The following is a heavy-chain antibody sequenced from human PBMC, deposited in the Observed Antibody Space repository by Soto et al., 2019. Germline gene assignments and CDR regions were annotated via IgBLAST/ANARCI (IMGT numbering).Heavy chain of an antibody. CDR2: VNDDGTTT. Sequence: EVQLVESGGGLVQPGGSLRLSCAASGFTFSTYYMHWVRQAPGQGLVWVSRVNDDGTTTTYADSVKGRFTISRDNAKGTLYLQMNSLSAEDTAVYYCGRESYGGNAYFDYWGQGTLVTVSS. CDR3: GRESYGGNAYFDY. J-gene: IGHJ4*02. V-gene: IGHV3-74*01. D-gene: IGHD4-17*01. CDR1: GFTFSTYY.